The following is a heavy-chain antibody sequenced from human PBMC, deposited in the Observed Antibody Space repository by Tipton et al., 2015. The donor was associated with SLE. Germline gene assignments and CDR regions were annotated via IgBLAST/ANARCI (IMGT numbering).Heavy chain of an antibody. Sequence: TLSLTCTVSGGSISSGSYFWSWIRQPAGKGLEWIGRIYSTGNTHYNPSLESRVTISVDTSKNQFSLKLRSVTAADTAVYYCARETSHDFWSGYQIFYDAFEIWGHGTMVTVSS. D-gene: IGHD3-3*01. CDR2: IYSTGNT. J-gene: IGHJ3*02. CDR1: GGSISSGSYF. CDR3: ARETSHDFWSGYQIFYDAFEI. V-gene: IGHV4-61*02.